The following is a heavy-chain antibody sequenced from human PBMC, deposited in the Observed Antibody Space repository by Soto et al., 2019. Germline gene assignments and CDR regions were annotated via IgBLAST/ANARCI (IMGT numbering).Heavy chain of an antibody. CDR1: GYTFANYG. CDR2: ISGNNGAT. CDR3: VRGLKHFRVTGNWFDS. D-gene: IGHD1-1*01. V-gene: IGHV1-18*04. Sequence: GASVKVSCKASGYTFANYGISWVGQAPGQGLEWMGWISGNNGATNFAPKVQDRITMTLDTSTGVASLALRSLRSDDTAIYYCVRGLKHFRVTGNWFDSRGQGTRVTVSS. J-gene: IGHJ5*01.